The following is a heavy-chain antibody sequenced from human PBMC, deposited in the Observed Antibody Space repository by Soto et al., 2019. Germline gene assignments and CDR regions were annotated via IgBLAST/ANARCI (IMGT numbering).Heavy chain of an antibody. D-gene: IGHD5-18*01. CDR3: ARGLNGYLHYFDY. CDR2: INAGNGNT. CDR1: GYTFTSYA. Sequence: ASVKVSCKASGYTFTSYAMHWVRQAPGQRLEWMGWINAGNGNTKYSQKFQGRVTITRDTSAGTAYMELSSLRSEDTAVYYCARGLNGYLHYFDYWGQGTPVTVSS. V-gene: IGHV1-3*01. J-gene: IGHJ4*02.